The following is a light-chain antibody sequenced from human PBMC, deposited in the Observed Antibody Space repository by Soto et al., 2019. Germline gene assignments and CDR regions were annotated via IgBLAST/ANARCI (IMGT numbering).Light chain of an antibody. CDR2: DAS. J-gene: IGKJ4*01. CDR1: QSVSSN. Sequence: EIVMTQSPATLSVSPGESATLSCRASQSVSSNLAWYQRKPGQAPRLLIYDASTRATGVPARFSGSGSGTEFSRTISSLQSEDFAVYYWQQYSSWLLTFGGGTKVESK. CDR3: QQYSSWLLT. V-gene: IGKV3-15*01.